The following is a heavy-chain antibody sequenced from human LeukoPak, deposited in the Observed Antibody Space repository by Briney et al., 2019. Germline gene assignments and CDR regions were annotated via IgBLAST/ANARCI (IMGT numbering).Heavy chain of an antibody. CDR2: ISSSSSYI. V-gene: IGHV3-21*01. CDR1: GFTFSSYI. J-gene: IGHJ3*02. Sequence: GGSLRLSCAASGFTFSSYIMNWVRQAPGKGLEWVSSISSSSSYIYYADSVKGRFTISRDNAKNSLYLQMNSLRVEDTAVYYCARIQVDTAMNHDAFDIWGQGTMVTVSS. D-gene: IGHD5-18*01. CDR3: ARIQVDTAMNHDAFDI.